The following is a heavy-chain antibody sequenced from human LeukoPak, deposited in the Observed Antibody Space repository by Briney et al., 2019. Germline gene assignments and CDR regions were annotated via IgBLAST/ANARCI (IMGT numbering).Heavy chain of an antibody. CDR3: ATIQLWQHGGVDY. J-gene: IGHJ4*02. CDR2: INPNSGGT. CDR1: GYTFTGYY. Sequence: ASVKVSCKASGYTFTGYYMHWVRQAPGQGLEWMGRINPNSGGTNYAQKFQGRVTMIRDTSISTAYMELSRLRSDDTAVYYCATIQLWQHGGVDYWGQGTLVTVSS. V-gene: IGHV1-2*06. D-gene: IGHD5-18*01.